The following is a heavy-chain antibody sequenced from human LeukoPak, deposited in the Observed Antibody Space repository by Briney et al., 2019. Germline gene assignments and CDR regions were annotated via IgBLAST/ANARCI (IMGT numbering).Heavy chain of an antibody. J-gene: IGHJ6*04. CDR2: ISSSGSTI. CDR1: GFTFSSYE. V-gene: IGHV3-48*03. D-gene: IGHD3-10*02. Sequence: GGSLRLSCAASGFTFSSYEMNWVSQAPGKGLEWVSYISSSGSTIYYADSVKGRFTISRDNAKNSLYLQMNSLRAEDTAVEYCAELGITMIGGVWGKGTTVTPYS. CDR3: AELGITMIGGV.